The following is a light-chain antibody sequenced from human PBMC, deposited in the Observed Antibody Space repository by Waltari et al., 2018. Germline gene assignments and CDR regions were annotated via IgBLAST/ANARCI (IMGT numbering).Light chain of an antibody. J-gene: IGKJ4*01. CDR1: QSVKNN. Sequence: CRTSQSVKNNLAWDQQKPGKAPKVLIHKASRLEGGVPSRFSGSGYGTEFTLTISSLQPDDFATYYGQEYDSVPVTFGGGTRVEIK. CDR3: QEYDSVPVT. CDR2: KAS. V-gene: IGKV1-5*03.